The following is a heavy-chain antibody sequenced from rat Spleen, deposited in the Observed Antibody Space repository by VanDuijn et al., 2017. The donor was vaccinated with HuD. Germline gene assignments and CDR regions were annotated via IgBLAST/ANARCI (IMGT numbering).Heavy chain of an antibody. J-gene: IGHJ2*01. CDR2: ISYDGSST. V-gene: IGHV5-29*01. D-gene: IGHD1-11*01. CDR3: ARHEDYGGYSRDYFGY. CDR1: GFTFSNYY. Sequence: EVQLVESDGDLVQPGRSLKLSCAASGFTFSNYYMAWVRQAPTKGLEWVATISYDGSSTYYRDSVKGRFTISRDNAKSTLYLQMDSLRSEDTATYYCARHEDYGGYSRDYFGYWGQGVMVTVSS.